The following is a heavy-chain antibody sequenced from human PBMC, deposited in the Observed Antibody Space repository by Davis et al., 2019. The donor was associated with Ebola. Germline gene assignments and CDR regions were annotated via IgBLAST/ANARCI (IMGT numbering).Heavy chain of an antibody. CDR1: GYTFTSYG. CDR2: ISAYNGNT. Sequence: AASVKVSCKASGYTFTSYGITWVRQAPGQGLEWMGWISAYNGNTNYAQKLQGRVTMTTDTSTSTAYMELRSLRSDDTAVYYCARDVAAPGWFDPWGQGTLVTVSS. J-gene: IGHJ5*02. CDR3: ARDVAAPGWFDP. V-gene: IGHV1-18*04. D-gene: IGHD6-13*01.